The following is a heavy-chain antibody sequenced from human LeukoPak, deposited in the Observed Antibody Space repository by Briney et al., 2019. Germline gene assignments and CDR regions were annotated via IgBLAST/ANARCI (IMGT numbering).Heavy chain of an antibody. J-gene: IGHJ6*03. CDR2: ISAYNGNT. V-gene: IGHV1-18*01. CDR3: ARLPLPDPDYYYYYMDV. CDR1: GYTFTSYG. D-gene: IGHD1-14*01. Sequence: GASVKVSCKASGYTFTSYGISWMRQAPGQGLEWMGWISAYNGNTNYAQKLQGRVTMATDTSTSTAYMELRSLRSDDTAVYYCARLPLPDPDYYYYYMDVWGKGTTVTVSS.